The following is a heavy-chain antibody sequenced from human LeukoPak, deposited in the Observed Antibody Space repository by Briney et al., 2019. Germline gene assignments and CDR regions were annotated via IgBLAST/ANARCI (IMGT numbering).Heavy chain of an antibody. Sequence: GGSLRLSCAASGFTFSSHAMSWVRQAPGRGLEWVSSIDISGSNAYYADSVKGRFTISRDNSRNTLYPQMDSLRAEDSAIYYCAKELRPNDYWGQGTLSPSP. CDR2: IDISGSNA. CDR1: GFTFSSHA. D-gene: IGHD4-17*01. J-gene: IGHJ4*02. V-gene: IGHV3-23*01. CDR3: AKELRPNDY.